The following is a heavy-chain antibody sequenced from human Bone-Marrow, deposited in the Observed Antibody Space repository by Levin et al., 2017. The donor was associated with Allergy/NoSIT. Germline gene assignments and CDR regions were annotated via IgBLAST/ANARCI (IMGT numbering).Heavy chain of an antibody. D-gene: IGHD2-2*01. CDR1: GFTFSSYA. V-gene: IGHV3-23*01. CDR3: AKDLGYCSSTSCYAGIDY. Sequence: GGSLRLSCAASGFTFSSYAMSWVRQAPGKGLEWVSAISGSGGSTYYADSVKGRFTISRDNSKNTLYLQMNSLRAEDTAVYYCAKDLGYCSSTSCYAGIDYWGQGTLVTVSS. J-gene: IGHJ4*02. CDR2: ISGSGGST.